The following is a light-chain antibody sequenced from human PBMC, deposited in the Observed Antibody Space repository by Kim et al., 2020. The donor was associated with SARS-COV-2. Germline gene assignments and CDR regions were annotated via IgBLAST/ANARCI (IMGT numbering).Light chain of an antibody. Sequence: QSALTQPASVSGSPGQSITISCTGISSDVGGYNFVSWYQQHPGKAPKLMIFDVSNRPSGVSNRFSGSKSGNTASLTISWLQAEDEADYYCSSYTNSNTVFGGGTQLTVL. J-gene: IGLJ2*01. CDR3: SSYTNSNTV. CDR2: DVS. CDR1: SSDVGGYNF. V-gene: IGLV2-14*03.